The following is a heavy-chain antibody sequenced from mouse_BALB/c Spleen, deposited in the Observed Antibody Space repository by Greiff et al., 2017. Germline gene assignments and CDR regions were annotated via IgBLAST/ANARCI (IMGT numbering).Heavy chain of an antibody. Sequence: DVMLVESGGGLVQPGGSRKLSCAASGFTFSDYGMAWVRQAPGKGPEWVAFISNLAYSIYYADTVTGRFTISRENAKNTLYLEMSSLRSEDTAMYYCASLVTERGFAYWGQGTLVTVSA. CDR3: ASLVTERGFAY. V-gene: IGHV5-15*02. D-gene: IGHD2-10*02. CDR2: ISNLAYSI. J-gene: IGHJ3*01. CDR1: GFTFSDYG.